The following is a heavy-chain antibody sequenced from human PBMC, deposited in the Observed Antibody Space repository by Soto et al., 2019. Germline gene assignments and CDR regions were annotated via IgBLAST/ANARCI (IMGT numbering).Heavy chain of an antibody. CDR3: ARAEIMITFVGVIVNHAFDI. V-gene: IGHV1-8*01. CDR1: GYTFTSYD. CDR2: MNPNSGNT. J-gene: IGHJ3*02. Sequence: ASVKVSCKASGYTFTSYDINWVRQATGQGLEWMGWMNPNSGNTGYAQKFQGRVTMTRNTSISTAYVELSSLRSEDTAVYYCARAEIMITFVGVIVNHAFDIWGQGTMVTVSS. D-gene: IGHD3-16*02.